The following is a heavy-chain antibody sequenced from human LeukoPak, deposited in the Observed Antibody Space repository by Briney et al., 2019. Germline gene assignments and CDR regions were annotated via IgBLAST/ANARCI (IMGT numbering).Heavy chain of an antibody. V-gene: IGHV3-7*01. CDR2: IKQDGSKK. J-gene: IGHJ5*02. Sequence: GGSLRLSCVASGFPFSSYWMTWVRQAPGKGLEWVANIKQDGSKKSYVDSVKGRFTISRDNAKNTLYLQMNSLRAEDTAVYYCIGQLLPHNWFDPWGQGTLVTVSS. CDR1: GFPFSSYW. D-gene: IGHD2-2*01. CDR3: IGQLLPHNWFDP.